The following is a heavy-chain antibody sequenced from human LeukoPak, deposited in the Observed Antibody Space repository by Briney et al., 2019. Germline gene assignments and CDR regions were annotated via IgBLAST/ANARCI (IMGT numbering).Heavy chain of an antibody. CDR3: ARHPITRYYDSSGYSAAGPDY. D-gene: IGHD3-22*01. CDR2: INPGDSDT. V-gene: IGHV5-51*01. J-gene: IGHJ4*02. CDR1: GYRFTTYW. Sequence: GESLKISCKGSGYRFTTYWIGWVRQMPGKGLEWMGIINPGDSDTRYSPSFQGQVTISADKSISTANLLWSSLKASDTAMYYCARHPITRYYDSSGYSAAGPDYWGQGTLVTVSS.